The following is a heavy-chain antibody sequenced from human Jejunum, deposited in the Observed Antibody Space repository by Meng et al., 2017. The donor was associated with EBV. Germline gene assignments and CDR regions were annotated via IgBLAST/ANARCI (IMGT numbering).Heavy chain of an antibody. V-gene: IGHV3-21*01. Sequence: EVXLVESGGXLVKPGESLRLSCVASGFTFNIHSMTWVRQAPGKGPEWVSSIGTGRAYYADSVKGRFTTSRDFSKNSLHLQMSSLRDDDTAIYYCARDGCSSPGCYQDFWGEGTLVTVSS. D-gene: IGHD2-2*01. CDR1: GFTFNIHS. CDR3: ARDGCSSPGCYQDF. CDR2: IGTGRA. J-gene: IGHJ4*02.